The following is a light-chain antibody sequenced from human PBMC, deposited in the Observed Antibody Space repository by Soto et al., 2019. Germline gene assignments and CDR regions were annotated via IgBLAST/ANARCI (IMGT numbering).Light chain of an antibody. CDR1: QSVSNNY. CDR2: AAS. V-gene: IGKV3-20*01. CDR3: QHYADSPWA. J-gene: IGKJ1*01. Sequence: EIVLTQSPGTLSLSPGERATLSCRASQSVSNNYLAWYQQKPGQAPRLLIYAASYRATGIPDRFSGSGSGTEFTLSISRLDPADFAVYYCQHYADSPWAFGPGTKVDI.